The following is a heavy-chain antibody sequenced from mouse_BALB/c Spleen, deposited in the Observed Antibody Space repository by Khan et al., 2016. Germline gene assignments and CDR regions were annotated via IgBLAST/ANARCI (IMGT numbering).Heavy chain of an antibody. V-gene: IGHV1-9*01. J-gene: IGHJ2*01. CDR1: GYTFSSYW. CDR3: ARTDRRGYFDY. Sequence: QVQLKQSGAELMKPGASVKISCKATGYTFSSYWIEWVKQRPGHGLEGSGEILPGSGSTNYNEKFRGKATFTGDTSSNTSLMQLSSMTSEDSAVHYCARTDRRGYFDYWGQGTTLTVSS. CDR2: ILPGSGST.